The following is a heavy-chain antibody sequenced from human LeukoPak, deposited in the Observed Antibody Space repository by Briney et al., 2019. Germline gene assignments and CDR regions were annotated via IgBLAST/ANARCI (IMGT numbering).Heavy chain of an antibody. CDR1: GFTFSSYS. V-gene: IGHV3-21*01. Sequence: PGGSLRLSCAASGFTFSSYSMNWVRQAPGKGLEWVSSISGSSRYIFYADSVKGRFTISRDNAKNSLYLQMNSLRAEDTAVYYCAREVYCSHTTCYYFDYWGLGTLVTVSS. CDR2: ISGSSRYI. CDR3: AREVYCSHTTCYYFDY. J-gene: IGHJ4*02. D-gene: IGHD2/OR15-2a*01.